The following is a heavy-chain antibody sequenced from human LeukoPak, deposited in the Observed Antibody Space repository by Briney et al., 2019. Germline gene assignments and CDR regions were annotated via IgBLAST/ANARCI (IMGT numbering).Heavy chain of an antibody. V-gene: IGHV3-20*04. CDR2: INWNGGST. Sequence: GGSLRLSCAASGFTFDDYGMSWVRQAPGKGLEWVSGINWNGGSTGYADSVKGRFTISRDNAKNSLYLQMNSLRAEDTALYYCARDIADYYDSSGYASDAFDIWGQGTMVTVSS. J-gene: IGHJ3*02. D-gene: IGHD3-22*01. CDR1: GFTFDDYG. CDR3: ARDIADYYDSSGYASDAFDI.